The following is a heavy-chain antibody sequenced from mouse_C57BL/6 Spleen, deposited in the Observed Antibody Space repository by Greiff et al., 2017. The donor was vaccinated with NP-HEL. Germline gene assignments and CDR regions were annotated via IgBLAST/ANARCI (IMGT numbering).Heavy chain of an antibody. D-gene: IGHD2-4*01. V-gene: IGHV1-47*01. Sequence: VQLVESGAELVKPGASVKMSCKASGYTFTTYPIEWMKQNHGKSLEWIGNFHPYNDDTKYNEKFKGKATLTVEKSSSTVYLELSRLTSDDSAVYYCARHYDEEGGFDYWGQGTTLTVSS. J-gene: IGHJ2*01. CDR3: ARHYDEEGGFDY. CDR2: FHPYNDDT. CDR1: GYTFTTYP.